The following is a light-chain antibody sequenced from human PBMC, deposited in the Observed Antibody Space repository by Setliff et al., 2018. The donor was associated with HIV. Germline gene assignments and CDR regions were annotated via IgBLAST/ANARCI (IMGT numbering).Light chain of an antibody. V-gene: IGLV2-14*01. J-gene: IGLJ1*01. Sequence: QSALTQPASVSGSPGQSITISCTGTSSDVGGYDYVSWYQQHPGKAPKLMNYEVSNRPSGVSNRFSGSKSGNTASLTISGLQAEDEADYYCSSYTSSFTRVFGTGTKVTVL. CDR1: SSDVGGYDY. CDR3: SSYTSSFTRV. CDR2: EVS.